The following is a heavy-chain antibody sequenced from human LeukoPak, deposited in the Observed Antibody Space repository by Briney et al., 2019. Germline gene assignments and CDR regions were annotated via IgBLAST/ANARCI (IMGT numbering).Heavy chain of an antibody. CDR3: ARQRGLVGLRRKDYYYYYMDV. J-gene: IGHJ6*03. V-gene: IGHV4-39*01. CDR1: GGSISSSTYY. CDR2: IYYSGNT. Sequence: SETLSLTCTVSGGSISSSTYYWGWIRQPPEKGLEWIGSIYYSGNTYYNPSLKSRVTISVDASKNQVSLNLSSVTAADTAVYYCARQRGLVGLRRKDYYYYYMDVWGKGTTVTVSS. D-gene: IGHD4-17*01.